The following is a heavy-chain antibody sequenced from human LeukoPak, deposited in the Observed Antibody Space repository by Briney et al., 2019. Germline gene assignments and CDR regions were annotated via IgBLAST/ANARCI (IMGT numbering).Heavy chain of an antibody. CDR1: GFTFSSYG. Sequence: GGPLRLSCAASGFTFSSYGMQWVRQAPGKGPEWVAFIRYDGSNKYYADSVKGRFTISRDNSKNTLYLQMNSLRAEDTAVYYCARDTAWYTAHYYMDVWGKGTTVTVSS. D-gene: IGHD2-8*01. CDR2: IRYDGSNK. J-gene: IGHJ6*03. V-gene: IGHV3-30*02. CDR3: ARDTAWYTAHYYMDV.